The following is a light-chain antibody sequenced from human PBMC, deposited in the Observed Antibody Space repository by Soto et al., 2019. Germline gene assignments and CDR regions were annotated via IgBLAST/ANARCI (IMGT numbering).Light chain of an antibody. CDR2: AVS. V-gene: IGKV3-15*01. CDR1: QSVSNN. J-gene: IGKJ1*01. CDR3: QQYNNWPPTWT. Sequence: EILMTQSPATLSVSPGERSTVSCRASQSVSNNLAWYQQKPGQAPRLLIYAVSSRPAGIPARFSGSGSGTEFTLTINSLQSEDFAVYYCQQYNNWPPTWTFGQGTKVDIK.